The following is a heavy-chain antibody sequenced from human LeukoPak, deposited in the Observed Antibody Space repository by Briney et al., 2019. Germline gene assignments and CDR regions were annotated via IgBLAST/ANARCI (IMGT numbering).Heavy chain of an antibody. CDR1: GFTVSSNY. D-gene: IGHD3-22*01. CDR3: AREPHYYDSSGYYNYFDY. Sequence: GGSLRLSCAASGFTVSSNYMSWVRQAPGKGLEWVSVIYSGGSTYYADSVKGRFTISGDNSKNTLYLQMNSLRAEDTAVYYCAREPHYYDSSGYYNYFDYWGQGTLVTVSS. V-gene: IGHV3-66*01. CDR2: IYSGGST. J-gene: IGHJ4*02.